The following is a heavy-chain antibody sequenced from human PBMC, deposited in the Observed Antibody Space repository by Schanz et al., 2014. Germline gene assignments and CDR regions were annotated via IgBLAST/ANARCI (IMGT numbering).Heavy chain of an antibody. J-gene: IGHJ4*02. Sequence: QVQLVQSGSELKKPGASVKVSCKASGYTFTSYAMNWVRQAPGQGLEWVGWINTHTGNPKYAQGFTGRFVFSLDTCVSTVYLQISMRKDEDTASYYCTTETIAMAGTFSIWGQGTLVTVSS. CDR2: INTHTGNP. V-gene: IGHV7-4-1*02. CDR3: TTETIAMAGTFSI. D-gene: IGHD6-19*01. CDR1: GYTFTSYA.